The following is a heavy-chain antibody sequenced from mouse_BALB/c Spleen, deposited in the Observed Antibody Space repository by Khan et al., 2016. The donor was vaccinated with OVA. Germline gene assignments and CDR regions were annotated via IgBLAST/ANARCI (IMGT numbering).Heavy chain of an antibody. Sequence: QVQLQQSGSVLVRPGASVKLSCKASGYTFTSSWMHWAKQRPGQGLEWIGEIHPNSGNTNYNEKFKAKATLTVDTSSSTAYVALSSLTSDDSAVYYCARYGKRDAMDYWGQGTSVTVSS. J-gene: IGHJ4*01. CDR2: IHPNSGNT. V-gene: IGHV1S130*01. D-gene: IGHD2-1*01. CDR1: GYTFTSSW. CDR3: ARYGKRDAMDY.